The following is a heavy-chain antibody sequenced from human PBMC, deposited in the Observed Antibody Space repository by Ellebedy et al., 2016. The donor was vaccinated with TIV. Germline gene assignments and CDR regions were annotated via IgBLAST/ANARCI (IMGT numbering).Heavy chain of an antibody. J-gene: IGHJ6*02. CDR3: VRLAPLALAGPNTYYHSLDV. CDR2: IFHTGRN. Sequence: MPSETLSLTCIVPGVPIKNYYWSWIRQPPGREREWMGHIFHTGRNNYSPPLKSRVAMSIDTSRNQFSLNLTSVTAADAAVYYCVRLAPLALAGPNTYYHSLDVWGRGTTVTVSS. V-gene: IGHV4-4*07. CDR1: GVPIKNYY. D-gene: IGHD3-10*01.